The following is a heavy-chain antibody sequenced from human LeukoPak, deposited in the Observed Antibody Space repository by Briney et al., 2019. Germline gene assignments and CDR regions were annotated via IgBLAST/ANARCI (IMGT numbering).Heavy chain of an antibody. J-gene: IGHJ4*02. D-gene: IGHD5-24*01. CDR3: ARDGGDGYNQIDH. CDR1: GFTFSSYG. V-gene: IGHV3-30*19. Sequence: GGSLRLSCAASGFTFSSYGIHWVRQAPGKGLECMAVTSGDGSNEHYAGSVKGRFTISRDNSKNTLYLQMNSLRTEDTAVYYCARDGGDGYNQIDHWGQGTLVTVSS. CDR2: TSGDGSNE.